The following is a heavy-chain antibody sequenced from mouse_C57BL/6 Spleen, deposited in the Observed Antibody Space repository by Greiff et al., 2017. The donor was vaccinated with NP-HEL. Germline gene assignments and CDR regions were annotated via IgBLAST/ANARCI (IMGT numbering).Heavy chain of an antibody. Sequence: EVKLVESGGDLVKPGGSLKLSCAASGFTFSSYGMSWVRQTPDQRLEWVATISSGGSYTYYPDSLQGRFTISRDNAKNTLYLQMSSLKSEDTAMYYGARHEVYYYGSSDFDDWGQGTTLTVSS. CDR3: ARHEVYYYGSSDFDD. J-gene: IGHJ2*01. D-gene: IGHD1-1*01. CDR1: GFTFSSYG. CDR2: ISSGGSYT. V-gene: IGHV5-6*01.